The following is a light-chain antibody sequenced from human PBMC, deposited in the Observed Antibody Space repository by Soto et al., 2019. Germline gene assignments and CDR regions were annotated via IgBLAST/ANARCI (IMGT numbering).Light chain of an antibody. J-gene: IGKJ1*01. V-gene: IGKV1-5*01. CDR2: DAS. CDR3: LQYNGYYRT. Sequence: DIRMTQSPSLLSASVGDTVTITCRASQTISGWLAWYQQKPGKAPKLLIFDASTLESGVPSRFSGSGSGTTFTLTITSLQADDFATYYCLQYNGYYRTFGQGTKVEIK. CDR1: QTISGW.